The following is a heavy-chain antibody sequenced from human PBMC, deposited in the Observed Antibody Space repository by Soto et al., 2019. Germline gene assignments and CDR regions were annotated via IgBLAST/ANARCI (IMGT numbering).Heavy chain of an antibody. CDR2: IYYSGST. J-gene: IGHJ3*02. Sequence: PSETLSLTCTVSGGSISSGDYYWSWIRQPPGKGLEWIGYIYYSGSTYYNPSLKSRVTISVDTSKNQFSLKLSSVTAADTAVYYCARVVLAARHLNAFDIWGQATMVTVSS. D-gene: IGHD6-6*01. CDR3: ARVVLAARHLNAFDI. V-gene: IGHV4-30-4*01. CDR1: GGSISSGDYY.